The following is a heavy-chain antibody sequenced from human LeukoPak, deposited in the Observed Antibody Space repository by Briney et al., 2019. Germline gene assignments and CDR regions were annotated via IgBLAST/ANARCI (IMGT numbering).Heavy chain of an antibody. CDR3: TRVGEDYDNLPYYFDY. J-gene: IGHJ4*02. D-gene: IGHD3-16*01. V-gene: IGHV3-48*03. CDR2: ISSSGGTI. CDR1: GFSFSTYE. Sequence: GGSLRLSCAASGFSFSTYEMNWVRQAPGKGLEWVSYISSSGGTIYYADSLQGRFTISRDNAKNSLYLQMNSLKTEDTAVYYCTRVGEDYDNLPYYFDYWGQGTLVTVSS.